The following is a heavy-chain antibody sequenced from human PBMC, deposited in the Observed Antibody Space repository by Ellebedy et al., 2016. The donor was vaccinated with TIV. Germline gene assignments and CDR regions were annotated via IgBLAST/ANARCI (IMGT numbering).Heavy chain of an antibody. CDR3: ATAASQPDYFDY. CDR2: INHSGST. V-gene: IGHV4-34*01. Sequence: SETLSLTCAVYGESFSGYYWSWIRQPPGKGLEWIGEINHSGSTNYNPSLKSRVTVSVDTSKNQFSLKLSSVTAAETAVYYCATAASQPDYFDYWGQGTLVTVSS. D-gene: IGHD2-15*01. CDR1: GESFSGYY. J-gene: IGHJ4*02.